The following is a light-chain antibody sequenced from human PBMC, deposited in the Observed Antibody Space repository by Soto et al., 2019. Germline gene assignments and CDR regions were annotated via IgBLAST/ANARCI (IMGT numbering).Light chain of an antibody. V-gene: IGLV2-14*01. Sequence: ALTQPASVSGSPGQSITISCTGTSSDVGRYNYVSWYQQHPGKAPKLMIYDVNNRPSGVSNRFSGSKSGNTASLTISGLQAEDEADYYCSSYTSSSTRVVFGGGTKLTVL. CDR3: SSYTSSSTRVV. J-gene: IGLJ2*01. CDR2: DVN. CDR1: SSDVGRYNY.